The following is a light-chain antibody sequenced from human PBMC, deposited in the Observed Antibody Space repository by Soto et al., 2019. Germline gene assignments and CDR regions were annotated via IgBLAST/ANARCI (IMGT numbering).Light chain of an antibody. Sequence: QSVLTQPASVSGSPGQSITIACTGTNRVVGSYNLVSWYQQRPGEAPKLIISEVRNRPSGISYRFTGSKSGNTASLTISGLQAEDEADYYCSSYTTTSTLVFGGGTKVNVL. CDR3: SSYTTTSTLV. J-gene: IGLJ3*02. CDR1: NRVVGSYNL. V-gene: IGLV2-14*01. CDR2: EVR.